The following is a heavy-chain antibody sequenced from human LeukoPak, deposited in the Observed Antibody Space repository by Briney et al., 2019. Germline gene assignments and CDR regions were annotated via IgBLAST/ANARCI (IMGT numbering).Heavy chain of an antibody. CDR1: GFTFSSYV. Sequence: AGGSLRLSCAASGFTFSSYVMNWVRQAPGKRLEWVSGISDSGGGTYYADSVKGRFTISRDNAKNSLYLQMNSLRAEDTAVYYCARGTNTAMGVDNWGQGTLVTVSS. J-gene: IGHJ4*02. CDR2: ISDSGGGT. V-gene: IGHV3-23*01. D-gene: IGHD5-18*01. CDR3: ARGTNTAMGVDN.